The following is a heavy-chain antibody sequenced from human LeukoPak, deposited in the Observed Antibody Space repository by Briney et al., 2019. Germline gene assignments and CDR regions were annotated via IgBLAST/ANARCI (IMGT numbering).Heavy chain of an antibody. D-gene: IGHD3-3*01. CDR2: ISSSSSYI. V-gene: IGHV3-21*01. J-gene: IGHJ6*03. CDR1: GFTFSSYS. Sequence: GGSLRLSCAASGFTFSSYSMNWVRQAPGKGLEWVSSISSSSSYIYYADSVKGRFTISRDNAKNSLYLQMNSLRAEDTAVYYCARLPGASTSYYDFWSGYYESYYYYYMDVWGKGTTVTVSS. CDR3: ARLPGASTSYYDFWSGYYESYYYYYMDV.